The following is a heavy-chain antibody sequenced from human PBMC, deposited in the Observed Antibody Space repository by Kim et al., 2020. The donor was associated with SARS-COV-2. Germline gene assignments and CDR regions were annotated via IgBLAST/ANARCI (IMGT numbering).Heavy chain of an antibody. CDR3: AKEAVGTNTSWFDY. CDR1: GFSLSNYG. D-gene: IGHD1-26*01. CDR2: ISSSGNT. Sequence: GGSLRLSCAASGFSLSNYGMNWARQAPGKGLEWVSRISSSGNTYFADSMNGRFTMSRDNSKNTLYLEMSSLRAEDTAVYYCAKEAVGTNTSWFDYWGQG. J-gene: IGHJ4*02. V-gene: IGHV3-23*01.